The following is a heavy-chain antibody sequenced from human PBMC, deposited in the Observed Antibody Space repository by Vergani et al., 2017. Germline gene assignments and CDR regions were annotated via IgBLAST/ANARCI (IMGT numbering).Heavy chain of an antibody. CDR3: ARDRAGYQLPSLDDYYYMDV. CDR1: GGSISSYY. D-gene: IGHD2-2*01. J-gene: IGHJ6*03. V-gene: IGHV4-59*01. CDR2: IYYSGST. Sequence: QVQLQESGPGLVKPSETLSLTCTVSGGSISSYYWSWIRQPPGKGLEWIGYIYYSGSTNYNPSLKSRVTISVDTSKNQFSLKLSSVTAADTAVYYCARDRAGYQLPSLDDYYYMDVWGKGTTVTVSS.